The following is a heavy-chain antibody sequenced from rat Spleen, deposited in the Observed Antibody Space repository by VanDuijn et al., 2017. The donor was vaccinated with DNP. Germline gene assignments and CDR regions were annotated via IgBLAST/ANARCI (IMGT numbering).Heavy chain of an antibody. CDR3: ARRDTFYYFDY. D-gene: IGHD2-2*01. V-gene: IGHV5S11*01. J-gene: IGHJ2*01. CDR1: GFTFNNYF. Sequence: EVQLVESGGGLVQPGRSLTLSCEVSGFTFNNYFMAWVRQAPKKGLEWVATISIGGGGTYYRDSVKGRFTISRDNAKSTLYLQMDSLRSEETATYYCARRDTFYYFDYWGQGVMVTVSS. CDR2: ISIGGGGT.